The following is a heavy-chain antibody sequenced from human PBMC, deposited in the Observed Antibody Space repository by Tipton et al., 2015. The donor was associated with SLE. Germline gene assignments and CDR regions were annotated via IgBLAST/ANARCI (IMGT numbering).Heavy chain of an antibody. V-gene: IGHV4-39*01. CDR1: GGSISSSSYY. CDR3: ARSYYYDSSAYSLSFDP. J-gene: IGHJ5*02. CDR2: IYYSGST. D-gene: IGHD3-22*01. Sequence: TLSLTCTVSGGSISSSSYYWGWIRQPPGKGLEWIGSIYYSGSTYYNPSLKNRVTISVDTSKNQFSLKLSSVTAADTAMYYCARSYYYDSSAYSLSFDPWGQGTLVTVSS.